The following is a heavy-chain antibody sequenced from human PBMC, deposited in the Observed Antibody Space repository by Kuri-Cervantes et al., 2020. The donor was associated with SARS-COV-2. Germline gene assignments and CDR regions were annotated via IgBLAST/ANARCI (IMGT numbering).Heavy chain of an antibody. CDR1: GGSISSYY. CDR3: ARHEGVPAAFRLNWFDP. V-gene: IGHV4-39*01. Sequence: GSLRLSCTVSGGSISSYYWGWIRQPPGKGLEWIGSIYYSGSTYYNPSLKSQVTISVDTSKNQFSLKLSSVTAADTAVYYCARHEGVPAAFRLNWFDPWGQGTLVTVSS. J-gene: IGHJ5*02. CDR2: IYYSGST. D-gene: IGHD2-2*01.